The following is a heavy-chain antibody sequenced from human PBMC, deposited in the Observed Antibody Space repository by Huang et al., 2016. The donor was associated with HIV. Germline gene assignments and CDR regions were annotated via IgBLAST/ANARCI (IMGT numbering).Heavy chain of an antibody. CDR1: GYRFSNFG. J-gene: IGHJ4*01. CDR2: ISFNNDNT. Sequence: QVHLVQSGAEVKKPGASVKVSCKASGYRFSNFGISWVRQAPGQGLEWMGWISFNNDNTNYERKCQGRVTMTTDTSTSTAYMDLRSLRSDDTAVYYCVVDDTSGYYSSDYWGQGTLVTVSS. V-gene: IGHV1-18*04. D-gene: IGHD3-22*01. CDR3: VVDDTSGYYSSDY.